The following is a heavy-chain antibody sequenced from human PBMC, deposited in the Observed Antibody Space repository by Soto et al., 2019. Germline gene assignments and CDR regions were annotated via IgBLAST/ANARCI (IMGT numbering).Heavy chain of an antibody. CDR2: INAYNGNT. CDR1: GYTFTTYY. CDR3: AREGHRVAAAPDY. Sequence: SVKVSCKASGYTFTTYYMHWVRQAPGQGLEWMGWINAYNGNTNYAQKVQGRVTMTTDTSTSTAYMELRSLRSDDTAVYYCAREGHRVAAAPDYWGQGTLVTVSS. J-gene: IGHJ4*02. V-gene: IGHV1-18*04. D-gene: IGHD6-13*01.